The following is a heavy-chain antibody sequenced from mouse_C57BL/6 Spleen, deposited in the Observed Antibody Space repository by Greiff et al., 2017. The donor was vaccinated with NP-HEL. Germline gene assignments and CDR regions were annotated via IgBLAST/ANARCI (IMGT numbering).Heavy chain of an antibody. CDR2: IYPGDGDT. Sequence: VQLQQSGPELVKPGASVKISCKASGYAFSSSWMNWVKQRPGKGLEWIGRIYPGDGDTNYNGKFKGKATLTADKSSSTAYMQLSSLTSEDSAVYFCARGLITPWYFDVWGTVTTVTVSS. J-gene: IGHJ1*03. V-gene: IGHV1-82*01. CDR1: GYAFSSSW. D-gene: IGHD1-1*01. CDR3: ARGLITPWYFDV.